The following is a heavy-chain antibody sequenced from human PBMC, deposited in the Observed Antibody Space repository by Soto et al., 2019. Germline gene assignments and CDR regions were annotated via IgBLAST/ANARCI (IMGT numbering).Heavy chain of an antibody. J-gene: IGHJ4*02. CDR3: ARERVSDCSSTSCYGLDY. Sequence: QVQLQQWGAGLLKPSETLSLTCAVYGGSFSGYYWSWIRQPPGKGLEWIGEINHSGSTNYNPSLKIRVTISVDTSKHQFSLKLSSVTAADTAVYYCARERVSDCSSTSCYGLDYWGQGTLVTVSS. CDR2: INHSGST. D-gene: IGHD2-2*01. CDR1: GGSFSGYY. V-gene: IGHV4-34*01.